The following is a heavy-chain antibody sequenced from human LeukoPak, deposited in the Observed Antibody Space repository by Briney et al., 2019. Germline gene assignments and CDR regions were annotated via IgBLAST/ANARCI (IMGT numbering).Heavy chain of an antibody. CDR3: ARDPGYCSGGSCYFDY. Sequence: GGSLRLSCAASGFTFSSYSMNWVRQAPGKGLEWVSSISSSSSYIYYADSVKGRFTISRDNAKNSLYLQMNSLRAEDTAVYYCARDPGYCSGGSCYFDYWGQGTLVTVSS. CDR1: GFTFSSYS. V-gene: IGHV3-21*01. J-gene: IGHJ4*02. CDR2: ISSSSSYI. D-gene: IGHD2-15*01.